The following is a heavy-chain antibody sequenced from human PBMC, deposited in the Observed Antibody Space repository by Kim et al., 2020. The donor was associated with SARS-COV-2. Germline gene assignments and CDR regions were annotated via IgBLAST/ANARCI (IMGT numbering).Heavy chain of an antibody. D-gene: IGHD6-13*01. J-gene: IGHJ6*01. CDR1: GFTVNSYY. V-gene: IGHV3-53*04. CDR2: IYSDGST. CDR3: ARNGSSSWYGNYYY. Sequence: GGSLRLSCAASGFTVNSYYMSWIRQAPGKGLEWVSVIYSDGSTYYADCAKGRFTISSHNSKNTLYHQLISRLTTDTTVDYYARNGSSSWYGNYYY.